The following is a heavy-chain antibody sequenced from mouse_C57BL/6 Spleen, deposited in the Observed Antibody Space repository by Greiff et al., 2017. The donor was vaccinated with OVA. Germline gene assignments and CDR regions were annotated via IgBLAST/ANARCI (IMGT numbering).Heavy chain of an antibody. D-gene: IGHD1-1*01. J-gene: IGHJ1*03. Sequence: VHVKQSVAELVRPGASVKLSCTASGFNIKNTYMHWVKQRPEQGLEWIGRIDPANGNTKYAPKFQGKATITADTSSNTAYLQLSSLTSEDTAIYYCARDFITTVVAPGYFDVWGTGTTVTVSS. CDR1: GFNIKNTY. CDR2: IDPANGNT. V-gene: IGHV14-3*01. CDR3: ARDFITTVVAPGYFDV.